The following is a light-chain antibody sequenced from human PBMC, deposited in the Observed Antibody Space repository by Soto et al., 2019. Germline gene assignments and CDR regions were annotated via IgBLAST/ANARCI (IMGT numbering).Light chain of an antibody. Sequence: DIQMTQSPSSLSVSVGDRVTITCQASQDIINYLNWYQQKPGKAPKLLIYDASNLAVGVPSRFGGRGSGTDFTFTISSLQPEDFATYFCQHYGDPPLSFGGGTKVEIK. CDR2: DAS. CDR1: QDIINY. V-gene: IGKV1-33*01. CDR3: QHYGDPPLS. J-gene: IGKJ4*01.